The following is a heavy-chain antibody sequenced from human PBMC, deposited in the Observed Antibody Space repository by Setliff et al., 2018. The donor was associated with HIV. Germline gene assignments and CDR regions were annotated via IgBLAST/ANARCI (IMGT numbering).Heavy chain of an antibody. J-gene: IGHJ5*01. V-gene: IGHV3-23*01. CDR1: GFTFNTLA. D-gene: IGHD6-19*01. CDR2: IGGTGTYT. Sequence: GGSLRLSCAASGFTFNTLALNWVRQAPGKGLEWISTIGGTGTYTSYADSVKGRFTISRDNSKNTLYLQMSSLRVDDTAVYYCARGTITVAATFDSWGQGTLVTVSS. CDR3: ARGTITVAATFDS.